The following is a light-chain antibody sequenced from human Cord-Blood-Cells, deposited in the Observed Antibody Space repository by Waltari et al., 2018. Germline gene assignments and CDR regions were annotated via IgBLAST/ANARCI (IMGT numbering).Light chain of an antibody. CDR2: GAS. CDR1: QSVSSSY. Sequence: EIVLTQSPRTLSLSPGERATLSCRASQSVSSSYLAWYQQKPGQAPRLLIYGASSRATGIPDRFSGSGSGTDFTLTISRLEPEDFAVYYCQQYGSSIFTF. CDR3: QQYGSSIFT. J-gene: IGKJ3*01. V-gene: IGKV3-20*01.